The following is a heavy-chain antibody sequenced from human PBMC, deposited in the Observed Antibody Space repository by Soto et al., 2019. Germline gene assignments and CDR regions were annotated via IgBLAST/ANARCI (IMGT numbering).Heavy chain of an antibody. CDR2: IIPFFGTA. V-gene: IGHV1-69*13. D-gene: IGHD3-10*01. J-gene: IGHJ6*02. CDR3: AGVETMVRGVTYFYGMDV. Sequence: SVKVSCKASGGTFSSYAISWVRQAPGQGLEWMGGIIPFFGTAKFAQKLQGRVTITADESTSTAYMELSSLRSEDTAVYFCAGVETMVRGVTYFYGMDVWGQGTTVTV. CDR1: GGTFSSYA.